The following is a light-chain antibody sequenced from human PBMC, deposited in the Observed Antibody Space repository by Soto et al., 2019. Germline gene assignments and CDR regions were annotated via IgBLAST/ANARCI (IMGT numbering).Light chain of an antibody. CDR1: SSDVGGYNY. Sequence: QSALTQPRSVSGSPGQSVTISCTGTSSDVGGYNYVSWYQQYSGKAPKVMIYDVSKRPSGVPDRFSGSKSGNTASLTISGLQAEDEADYYCCSYAASNTFVFGTGTQVTVL. CDR3: CSYAASNTFV. J-gene: IGLJ1*01. V-gene: IGLV2-11*01. CDR2: DVS.